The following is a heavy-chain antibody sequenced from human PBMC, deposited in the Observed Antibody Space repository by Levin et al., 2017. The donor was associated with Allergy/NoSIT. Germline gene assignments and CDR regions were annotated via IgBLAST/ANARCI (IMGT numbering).Heavy chain of an antibody. CDR1: GFTFSSYA. CDR2: ISYDGSNK. V-gene: IGHV3-30-3*01. Sequence: GGSLRLSCAASGFTFSSYAMHWVRQAPGKGLEWVAVISYDGSNKYYADSVKGRFTISRDNSKNTLYLQMNSLRAEDTAVYYCARWEGRYCSGGSCYSGAGTDYWGQGTLVTVSS. D-gene: IGHD2-15*01. J-gene: IGHJ4*02. CDR3: ARWEGRYCSGGSCYSGAGTDY.